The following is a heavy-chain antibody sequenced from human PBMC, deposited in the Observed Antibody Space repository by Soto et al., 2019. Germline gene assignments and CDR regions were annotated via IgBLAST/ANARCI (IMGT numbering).Heavy chain of an antibody. CDR3: ARAGTAAAGTDYYGMDV. Sequence: GGSLRLSCAASGFTFSSYSMNWVRQAPGKGLEWVSSISSSSSYIYYADSVKGRFTISRDNAKNSLYLQMNSLRAEDTAVYYCARAGTAAAGTDYYGMDVWSQGTTVTVSS. CDR2: ISSSSSYI. D-gene: IGHD6-13*01. J-gene: IGHJ6*02. CDR1: GFTFSSYS. V-gene: IGHV3-21*01.